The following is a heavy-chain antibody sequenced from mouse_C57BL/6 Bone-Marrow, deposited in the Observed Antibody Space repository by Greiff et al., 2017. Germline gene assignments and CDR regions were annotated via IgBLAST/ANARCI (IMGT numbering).Heavy chain of an antibody. Sequence: EVQLQESGGDLVKPGGFLKLSCAASGFTFSSYGMSWVRQTPDKRLEWVATISSVGSYTYYPHSGKGRFTVSRDNAKNTLYLQMSSLKSEDTAMYDSARRNYYGSSRYFDVWGTGTTVTVAT. CDR1: GFTFSSYG. CDR2: ISSVGSYT. J-gene: IGHJ1*03. V-gene: IGHV5-6*01. CDR3: ARRNYYGSSRYFDV. D-gene: IGHD1-1*01.